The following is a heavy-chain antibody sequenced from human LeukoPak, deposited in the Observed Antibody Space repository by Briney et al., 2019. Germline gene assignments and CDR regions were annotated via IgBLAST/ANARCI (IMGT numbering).Heavy chain of an antibody. D-gene: IGHD6-6*01. CDR3: ARSFVPYYFDY. Sequence: SETLSLTCAVYGGSFSGYYWSWMRQPPGKGLEWIGEINHSGSTNYNPSLKSRVTISVDTSKNQFSLKLSSVTAADTAVYYCARSFVPYYFDYWGQGTLVTVSS. CDR1: GGSFSGYY. V-gene: IGHV4-34*01. CDR2: INHSGST. J-gene: IGHJ4*02.